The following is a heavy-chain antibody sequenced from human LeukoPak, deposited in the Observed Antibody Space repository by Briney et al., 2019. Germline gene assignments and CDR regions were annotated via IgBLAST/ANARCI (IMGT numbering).Heavy chain of an antibody. CDR3: ARGSFTYGGYSYGYRLEYFQH. CDR2: IYYSGST. D-gene: IGHD5-18*01. CDR1: GGSISSGGYY. Sequence: PSQTLSLTCTVSGGSISSGGYYWSWIRQHPGKGLEWIGYIYYSGSTYYNPSLKSRVTISVDTSKNQFSLKLSSVTAADTAVYYCARGSFTYGGYSYGYRLEYFQHWGQGTLVTVSS. J-gene: IGHJ1*01. V-gene: IGHV4-31*03.